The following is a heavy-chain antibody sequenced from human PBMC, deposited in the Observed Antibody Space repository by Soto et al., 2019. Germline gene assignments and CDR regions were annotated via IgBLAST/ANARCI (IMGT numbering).Heavy chain of an antibody. V-gene: IGHV1-8*01. CDR2: MNPKSGKT. CDR1: GYTFINYD. Sequence: GASVKVSCKTSGYTFINYDINWVRQAPGKGLEWMGLMNPKSGKTGYAQKFQGRASMTRDTSTSTAYMELNSLRSEDTATYYCSRTPGDYWGQGTLVTVSS. CDR3: SRTPGDY. D-gene: IGHD2-15*01. J-gene: IGHJ4*02.